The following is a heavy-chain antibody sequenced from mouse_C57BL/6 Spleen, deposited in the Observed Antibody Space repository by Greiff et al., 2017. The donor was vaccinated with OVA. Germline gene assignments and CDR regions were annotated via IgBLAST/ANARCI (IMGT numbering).Heavy chain of an antibody. Sequence: VQLQQSGAELAKPGASVTLSCKASGYTFTSSWMHWLKQRPGQGLDWIGYINPSSGYTKSNQKFKDKATLTADKSSSTAYMQLSSLTYEDSAVYYCARSGDSSGYFDYWGQGTTLTVSS. J-gene: IGHJ2*01. CDR3: ARSGDSSGYFDY. D-gene: IGHD3-2*02. CDR2: INPSSGYT. CDR1: GYTFTSSW. V-gene: IGHV1-7*01.